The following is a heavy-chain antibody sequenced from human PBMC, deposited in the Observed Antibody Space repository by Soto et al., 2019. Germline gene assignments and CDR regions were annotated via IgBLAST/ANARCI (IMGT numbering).Heavy chain of an antibody. CDR1: GFTFGDYA. Sequence: GGSLRLSCTASGFTFGDYAMSWFRQAPGKGLEWVGFIRSKAYGGTTEYAASVKGRFTISRDDSKSIAYLQMNSLKTEDTAVYYCTRDIIKLELAFNYYYYYMDVWGKGTTVTVSS. CDR2: IRSKAYGGTT. CDR3: TRDIIKLELAFNYYYYYMDV. D-gene: IGHD1-7*01. V-gene: IGHV3-49*03. J-gene: IGHJ6*03.